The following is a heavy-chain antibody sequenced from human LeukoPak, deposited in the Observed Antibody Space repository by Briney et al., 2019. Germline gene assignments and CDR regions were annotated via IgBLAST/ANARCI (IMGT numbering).Heavy chain of an antibody. CDR2: IYPGDSDT. Sequence: GESLRISCKGSGYIFTNYWIAWVRQMPGKGLECMGIIYPGDSDTRYSPSFQGQVTISADKSISTAYLQWSSLKASDTATYYCARLDCGGGSCYGDYWGQGTLVTVSS. J-gene: IGHJ4*02. CDR1: GYIFTNYW. CDR3: ARLDCGGGSCYGDY. V-gene: IGHV5-51*01. D-gene: IGHD2-15*01.